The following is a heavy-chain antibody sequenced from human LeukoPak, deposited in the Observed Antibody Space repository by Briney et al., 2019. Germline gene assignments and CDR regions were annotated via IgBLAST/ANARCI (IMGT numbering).Heavy chain of an antibody. CDR2: IDRDGSRI. V-gene: IGHV3-74*01. D-gene: IGHD4-23*01. Sequence: PGGSLRLSCAVSGFTFSSYWMHWVRQAPGKGLVWVSRIDRDGSRINYADSVKGRFTISRDNGKNTLFLQMNSLRAEDAAVYYCVRGNGYGGPHYWGQGTLVAISS. J-gene: IGHJ4*02. CDR1: GFTFSSYW. CDR3: VRGNGYGGPHY.